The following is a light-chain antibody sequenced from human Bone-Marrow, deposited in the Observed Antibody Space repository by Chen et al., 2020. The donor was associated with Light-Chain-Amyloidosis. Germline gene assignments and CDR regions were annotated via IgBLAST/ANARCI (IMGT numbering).Light chain of an antibody. Sequence: TQLTQSPSSLSASVGDKVTCTCRANQTIGTYLNWYQQKLRKAPKLLIFGASKVQSGVPSRFSGSGSGTEFTLTINGLEPEDCAAFFCQQTYNIPWTFGLGT. CDR2: GAS. CDR1: QTIGTY. V-gene: IGKV1-39*01. CDR3: QQTYNIPWT. J-gene: IGKJ1*01.